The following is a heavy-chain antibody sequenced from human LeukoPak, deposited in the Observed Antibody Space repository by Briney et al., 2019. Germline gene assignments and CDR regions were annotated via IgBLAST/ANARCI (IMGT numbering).Heavy chain of an antibody. CDR3: ARVHRLSHDWFDP. V-gene: IGHV3-48*01. CDR2: IRSGSDKI. D-gene: IGHD3-16*02. CDR1: GFTFNDYA. J-gene: IGHJ5*02. Sequence: GSLRLSCAASGFTFNDYAMNWVRQAPGKGLEWVSYIRSGSDKILYADSVKGRFTISRDNAKNSLYLQMNSLRAEDTAVYYCARVHRLSHDWFDPWGRGTLVTVSS.